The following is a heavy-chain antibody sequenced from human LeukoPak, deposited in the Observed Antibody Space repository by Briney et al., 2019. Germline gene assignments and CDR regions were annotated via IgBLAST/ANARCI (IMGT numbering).Heavy chain of an antibody. Sequence: ASVKVSCKASGGTFSSYAISWVRQAPGQGLEWMGGIIPIFGTANYAQKFQGRVTITTDESTSTAYMELSSLRSEDTAVYYCARGIKSRYYHDSSGYEGYYYCMDVWGKGTTVTVSS. V-gene: IGHV1-69*05. D-gene: IGHD3-22*01. CDR3: ARGIKSRYYHDSSGYEGYYYCMDV. J-gene: IGHJ6*03. CDR2: IIPIFGTA. CDR1: GGTFSSYA.